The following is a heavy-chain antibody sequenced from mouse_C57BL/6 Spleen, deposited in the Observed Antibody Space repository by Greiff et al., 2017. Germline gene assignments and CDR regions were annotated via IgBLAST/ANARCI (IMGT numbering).Heavy chain of an antibody. CDR3: ARDDYDGGYYAMDY. J-gene: IGHJ4*01. Sequence: VQLQQPGAELVKPGASVKMSCKASGYTFTSYWITWVKQRPGQGLEWIGDIYPGSGSTTYNEKFKSKATLTVDTSSSTAYMQLSSLTSEDSAVYYCARDDYDGGYYAMDYWGQGTSVTVSS. V-gene: IGHV1-55*01. D-gene: IGHD2-4*01. CDR2: IYPGSGST. CDR1: GYTFTSYW.